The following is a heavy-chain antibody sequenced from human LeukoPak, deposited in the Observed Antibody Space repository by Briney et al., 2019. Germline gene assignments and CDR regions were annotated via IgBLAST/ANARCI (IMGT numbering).Heavy chain of an antibody. CDR2: FYIDGST. CDR3: AGGGHGYNCWVY. Sequence: GGSLRLSCAASGFTVSSNYMSWVRQAPGKVLEWVSAFYIDGSTYYADSVEGRFTISRDNSKNTLYLQMDSLRGEDTAVYYCAGGGHGYNCWVYWGQGTQVTVSS. D-gene: IGHD5-24*01. CDR1: GFTVSSNY. J-gene: IGHJ4*02. V-gene: IGHV3-53*01.